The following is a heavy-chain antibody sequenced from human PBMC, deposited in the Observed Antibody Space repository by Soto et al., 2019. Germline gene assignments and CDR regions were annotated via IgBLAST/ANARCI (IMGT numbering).Heavy chain of an antibody. Sequence: PGGSLRLSCAASGFTFSSYSMNWVRQAPGKGLEWVSYISSSSSTIYYADSVKGRFTISRDNAKNSLYLQMNSLRAEDTAVYYCARGASWLPLDYFDYWGQGTLVTVSS. D-gene: IGHD5-12*01. CDR1: GFTFSSYS. V-gene: IGHV3-48*01. CDR3: ARGASWLPLDYFDY. CDR2: ISSSSSTI. J-gene: IGHJ4*02.